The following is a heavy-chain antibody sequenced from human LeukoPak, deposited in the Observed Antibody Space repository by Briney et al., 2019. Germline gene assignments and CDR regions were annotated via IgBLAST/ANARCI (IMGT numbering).Heavy chain of an antibody. CDR3: ARAEVEGSWSTFHYFYGMDV. CDR2: INSGSDTI. D-gene: IGHD6-13*01. Sequence: GGSLRLSCTASGFTFSYYSMNWVRQAPGQGLEWISYINSGSDTIYYADSVRDRFTISRDNAKNSLYLQMNSLRDEDTAVYYCARAEVEGSWSTFHYFYGMDVWGQGTTVTVSS. J-gene: IGHJ6*02. CDR1: GFTFSYYS. V-gene: IGHV3-48*02.